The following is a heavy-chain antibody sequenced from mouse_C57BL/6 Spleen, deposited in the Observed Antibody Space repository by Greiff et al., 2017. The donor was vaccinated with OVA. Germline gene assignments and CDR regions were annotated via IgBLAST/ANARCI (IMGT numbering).Heavy chain of an antibody. D-gene: IGHD2-4*01. V-gene: IGHV1-81*01. Sequence: QVQLKESGAELARPGASVKLSCKASGYTFTSYGISWVKQRTGQGLEWIGEIYPRSGNTYYNEKFKGKATLTADKSSSTAYMELRSLTSEDSAVYICARYSDYDDGPHYFDYWGQGTTLTVSS. CDR3: ARYSDYDDGPHYFDY. J-gene: IGHJ2*01. CDR1: GYTFTSYG. CDR2: IYPRSGNT.